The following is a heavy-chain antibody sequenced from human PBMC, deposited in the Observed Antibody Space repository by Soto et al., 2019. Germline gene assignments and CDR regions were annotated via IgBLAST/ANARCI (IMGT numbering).Heavy chain of an antibody. Sequence: GGSLRLSCVASGFILSGYDMHWVRQATGEGLEWVSAIGTAGDPYYSGSVKGRFTISRGNAENSVYLQMNSLRAGDTAVYYCARAGYDSSGYYFYAMDVWGPGTTVTV. V-gene: IGHV3-13*05. D-gene: IGHD3-22*01. CDR2: IGTAGDP. CDR1: GFILSGYD. J-gene: IGHJ6*02. CDR3: ARAGYDSSGYYFYAMDV.